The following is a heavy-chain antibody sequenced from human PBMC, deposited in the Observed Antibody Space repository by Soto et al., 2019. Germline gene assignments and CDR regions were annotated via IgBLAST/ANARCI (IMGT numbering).Heavy chain of an antibody. CDR2: INHSGST. V-gene: IGHV4-34*01. D-gene: IGHD6-6*01. Sequence: SETLSLTCAVYGGSFSGYYWSWIRQPPGKGLEWIGEINHSGSTNYNPSLKSRVTISVDTSKNQFSLKLSSVTAADTAVYYCARGHSSSSLFDYWGQGTLVTVSS. J-gene: IGHJ4*02. CDR1: GGSFSGYY. CDR3: ARGHSSSSLFDY.